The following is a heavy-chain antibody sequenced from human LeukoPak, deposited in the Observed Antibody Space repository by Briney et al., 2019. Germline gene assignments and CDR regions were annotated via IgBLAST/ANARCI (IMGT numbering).Heavy chain of an antibody. J-gene: IGHJ4*02. CDR2: ISSSGANI. CDR1: GFTFSDHY. Sequence: GGSLRLSCAASGFTFSDHYMSWIRQAPGKGLEWISYISSSGANIYYKDSVKGRFTISRDNAKNSLYLQMNSLRAEDTAVYYCARDWYSGSYPLDYWGQGTLVTVSS. D-gene: IGHD1-26*01. V-gene: IGHV3-11*04. CDR3: ARDWYSGSYPLDY.